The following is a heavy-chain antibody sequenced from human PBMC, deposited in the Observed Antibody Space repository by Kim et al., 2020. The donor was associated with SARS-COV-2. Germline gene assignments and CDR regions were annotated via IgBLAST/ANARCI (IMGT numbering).Heavy chain of an antibody. J-gene: IGHJ4*02. Sequence: GGSLRLSCAASGFTFSSYAMSWVRQAPGKGLEWVSAISGSGGSTYYADSVKGRFTISRDNSKKTLYLQMNSLGAEYTAVYYCAKDGQPPNHFDYWGQGTLVTVSS. V-gene: IGHV3-23*01. CDR3: AKDGQPPNHFDY. D-gene: IGHD2-2*01. CDR2: ISGSGGST. CDR1: GFTFSSYA.